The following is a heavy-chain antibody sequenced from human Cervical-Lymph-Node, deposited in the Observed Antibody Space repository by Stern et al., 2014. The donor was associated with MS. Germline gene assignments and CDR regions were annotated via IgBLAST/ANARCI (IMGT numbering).Heavy chain of an antibody. CDR3: AKGKGYSGYDVGYYYGMDV. V-gene: IGHV3-30*18. Sequence: DQLVESGGGVVQSGRSLRLSCAASGFTFSSYGMHWVRQAPGKGLVWVAVMSNEGSNKHYADSVKGRFTISRDNSKNTLFLQMDSLKAEDTAVYYCAKGKGYSGYDVGYYYGMDVWGQGTTVTVSS. CDR1: GFTFSSYG. CDR2: MSNEGSNK. D-gene: IGHD5-12*01. J-gene: IGHJ6*02.